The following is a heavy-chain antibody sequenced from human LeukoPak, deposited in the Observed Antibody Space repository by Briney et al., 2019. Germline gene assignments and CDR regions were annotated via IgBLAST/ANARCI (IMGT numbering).Heavy chain of an antibody. CDR2: IYYSGST. Sequence: SETLSLTCTVSGVSISSSSYYWGWIRQPPGKGLEWIGSIYYSGSTYYNPSLKSRVTISVDTSKNQFSLKLSSVTAADTAVYYCARDQESSFHWGQGTLVTVSS. CDR1: GVSISSSSYY. D-gene: IGHD6-6*01. CDR3: ARDQESSFH. V-gene: IGHV4-39*07. J-gene: IGHJ4*02.